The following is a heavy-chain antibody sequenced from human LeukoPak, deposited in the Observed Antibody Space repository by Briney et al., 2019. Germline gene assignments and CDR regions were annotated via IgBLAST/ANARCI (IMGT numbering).Heavy chain of an antibody. Sequence: GESLKISFKGSGYSFTTYWSRWVRQMPGKGLEWMGIIYPGDSDTRYSPSFQGQVTISADKSISTAYLQWSSLKASDTAMYYCARFEEGTKPDYWAQGTLVTVSS. CDR1: GYSFTTYW. CDR2: IYPGDSDT. J-gene: IGHJ4*02. CDR3: ARFEEGTKPDY. D-gene: IGHD2-8*01. V-gene: IGHV5-51*01.